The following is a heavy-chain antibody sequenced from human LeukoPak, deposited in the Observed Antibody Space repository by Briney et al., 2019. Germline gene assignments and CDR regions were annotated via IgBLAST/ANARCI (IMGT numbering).Heavy chain of an antibody. J-gene: IGHJ4*02. Sequence: GGSLRLSCAASGFTFSNHWMTWVRQAPGKGLEWVANMNQEGSEIYYVDSVRGRFIISRDNAKNSLYLQMNSLRAEDTAVYYCARQRGDILTGYSMPRGFDYWGQGTLVTVSS. CDR1: GFTFSNHW. D-gene: IGHD3-9*01. V-gene: IGHV3-7*01. CDR2: MNQEGSEI. CDR3: ARQRGDILTGYSMPRGFDY.